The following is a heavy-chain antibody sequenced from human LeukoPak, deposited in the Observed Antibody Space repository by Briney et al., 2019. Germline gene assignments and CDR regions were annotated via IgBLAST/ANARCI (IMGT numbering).Heavy chain of an antibody. CDR1: EYTFTGYY. Sequence: GASVKVSCKASEYTFTGYYMHWVRQAPGQGLEWMGWINPNSGGTNYAQKFQGRVTMTRDTSISTAYMELSRLRSDDTAVYYCARVDNWNYSYWFDPWGQGTLVTVSS. D-gene: IGHD1-7*01. V-gene: IGHV1-2*02. CDR2: INPNSGGT. J-gene: IGHJ5*02. CDR3: ARVDNWNYSYWFDP.